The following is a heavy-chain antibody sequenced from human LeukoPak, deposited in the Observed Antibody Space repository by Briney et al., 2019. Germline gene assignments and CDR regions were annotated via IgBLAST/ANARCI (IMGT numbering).Heavy chain of an antibody. D-gene: IGHD4-17*01. CDR3: AREGDYSNFDY. V-gene: IGHV4-59*01. J-gene: IGHJ4*02. CDR1: GGSISTYY. CDR2: VYYSGIT. Sequence: PSETLSLTCTVSGGSISTYYWSWIRQPPGKGLEWIGYVYYSGITNSNPSLTRRVTIEVDTSKNQFSLRLRSVTAADTAVHYCAREGDYSNFDYWGQGILVTVSS.